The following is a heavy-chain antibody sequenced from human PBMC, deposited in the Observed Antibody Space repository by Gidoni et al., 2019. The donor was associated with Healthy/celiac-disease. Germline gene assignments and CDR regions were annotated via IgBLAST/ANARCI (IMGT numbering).Heavy chain of an antibody. CDR1: GATFSSYE. J-gene: IGHJ4*02. Sequence: EVQLVESGGGLVKPGGSLRRSGAASGATFSSYEMNWVRQAPGKGLEVVSYISSSGSTIYYAASVKGRFPISRDNAKNSLYLQMNSLRAEDTAVYYCAREALVAAAGIGEVDYWGQGTLVTVSS. D-gene: IGHD6-13*01. CDR2: ISSSGSTI. CDR3: AREALVAAAGIGEVDY. V-gene: IGHV3-48*03.